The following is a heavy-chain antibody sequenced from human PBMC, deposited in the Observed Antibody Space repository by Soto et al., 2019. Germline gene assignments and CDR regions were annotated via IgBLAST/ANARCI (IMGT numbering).Heavy chain of an antibody. J-gene: IGHJ2*01. Sequence: HPGGSLRLSCAASGITFVTYAMHWVRRAPGKGLEWVAVISYDGNYKYYADSVQGRFTISRDNSKNTLYLQMNSLRAEDTAVYYCARAPDYGLGSSRRYWYLDLWGRGTLVTVSS. CDR2: ISYDGNYK. CDR1: GITFVTYA. V-gene: IGHV3-30-3*01. D-gene: IGHD3-10*01. CDR3: ARAPDYGLGSSRRYWYLDL.